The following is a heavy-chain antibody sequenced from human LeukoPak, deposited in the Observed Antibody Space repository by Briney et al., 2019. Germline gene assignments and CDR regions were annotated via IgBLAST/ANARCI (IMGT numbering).Heavy chain of an antibody. CDR3: ARSTVSQVDGYWFDP. CDR2: ISAYNGNT. J-gene: IGHJ5*02. Sequence: ASVKVSCKASGYTFTSYGISWVRQAPGQGLEWMGWISAYNGNTNYAQKFQGRVTMTRDTSISTAYMELSRLRSDDTAVYYCARSTVSQVDGYWFDPWGQGTLVTVSS. CDR1: GYTFTSYG. D-gene: IGHD4-17*01. V-gene: IGHV1-18*01.